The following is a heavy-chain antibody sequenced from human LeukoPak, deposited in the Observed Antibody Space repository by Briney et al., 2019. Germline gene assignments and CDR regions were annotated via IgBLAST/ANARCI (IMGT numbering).Heavy chain of an antibody. V-gene: IGHV4-61*02. D-gene: IGHD6-19*01. CDR1: GGSISSGSYY. J-gene: IGHJ4*02. CDR3: ARPGYSSGWYLFDY. Sequence: SETLSLTCTVSGGSISSGSYYWSWIRQPAGKGLEWIGRIYTSGSTNYNPSLKSRVTISVDTSKNQFSLKLSSVTAADTAVYYCARPGYSSGWYLFDYWGQGTLVTVSS. CDR2: IYTSGST.